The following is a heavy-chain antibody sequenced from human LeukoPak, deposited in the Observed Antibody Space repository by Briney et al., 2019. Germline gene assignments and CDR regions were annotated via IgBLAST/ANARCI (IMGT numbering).Heavy chain of an antibody. CDR2: ITSSGDGT. CDR1: GFTFSIYA. Sequence: GGSLRLSCAASGFTFSIYAMSWVRQAPGKGLQWVSSITSSGDGTYYADSVKGRSTISRDNSENMLYLQMNSLRVEDTAVYFCAKDRPNYYGSNGHYYRRDGDYWGQGTLVTVSS. CDR3: AKDRPNYYGSNGHYYRRDGDY. D-gene: IGHD3-22*01. J-gene: IGHJ4*02. V-gene: IGHV3-23*01.